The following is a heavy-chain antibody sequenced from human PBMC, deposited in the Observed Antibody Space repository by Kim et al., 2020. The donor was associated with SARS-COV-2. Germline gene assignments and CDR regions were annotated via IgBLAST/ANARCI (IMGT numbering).Heavy chain of an antibody. J-gene: IGHJ6*02. V-gene: IGHV3-11*04. CDR1: GFIFSDYY. CDR3: ARAPMARYYGMDV. CDR2: ISSSGRMI. Sequence: GGSLRHSCASSGFIFSDYYMTWIRQAPGKGLEWVSYISSSGRMIYYADSVKGRFSISRDNAKNSLYLQMNSLRAEDTAVYYCARAPMARYYGMDVWGQGTTVTVSS.